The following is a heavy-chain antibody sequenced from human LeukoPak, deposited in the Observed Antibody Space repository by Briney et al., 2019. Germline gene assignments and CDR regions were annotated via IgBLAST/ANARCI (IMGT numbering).Heavy chain of an antibody. CDR3: ARSRLLLNWFDP. D-gene: IGHD2-15*01. J-gene: IGHJ5*02. Sequence: SETLSLTCTVSGGSISSSSYYWGWIRQPPGKGLEWIGSIYYSGSTYYNPSLKSRVTISVDTSKNQFSLKLSSVTAADTAVYYCARSRLLLNWFDPWGQGTLVTVSS. CDR2: IYYSGST. CDR1: GGSISSSSYY. V-gene: IGHV4-39*07.